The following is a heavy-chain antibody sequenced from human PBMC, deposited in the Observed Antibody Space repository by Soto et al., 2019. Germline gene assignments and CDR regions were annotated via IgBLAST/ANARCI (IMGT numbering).Heavy chain of an antibody. Sequence: ETLSLTGTVSGASISSYYWSWIRQPAGKGLEWIGRIYTSGSTNYNPSLKSRVTMSVDTSKNQFSLKLSSVTAADTAVYYCARELSWFGELLYDYWGQGTLVTVSS. CDR3: ARELSWFGELLYDY. V-gene: IGHV4-4*07. J-gene: IGHJ4*02. CDR1: GASISSYY. D-gene: IGHD3-10*01. CDR2: IYTSGST.